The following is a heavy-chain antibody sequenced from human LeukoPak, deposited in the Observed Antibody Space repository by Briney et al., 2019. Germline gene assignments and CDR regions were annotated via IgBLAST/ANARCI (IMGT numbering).Heavy chain of an antibody. CDR1: GGSFSGYY. J-gene: IGHJ6*03. CDR3: ARIVPSQVYYYYYMDV. V-gene: IGHV4-34*01. D-gene: IGHD2-2*01. Sequence: SETLSLTCAVYGGSFSGYYWSWIRQPPGKGLGWIGEINHSGSTNYNPSLKSRVTISVDKSKNQFSLKLSSVTAADTAVYYCARIVPSQVYYYYYMDVWGKGTTVTVSS. CDR2: INHSGST.